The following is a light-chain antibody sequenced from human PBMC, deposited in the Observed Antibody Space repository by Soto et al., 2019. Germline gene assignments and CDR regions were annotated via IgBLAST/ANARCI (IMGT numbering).Light chain of an antibody. Sequence: DLQMTQSPSSLSASVGDRVTITCQASQDSSNYLNWYQQKPGKAPKLLIYDASNLETGVPSRFSGSGSGTDVSYTISSLQPEDIATYYCQQYDNHPTFGQGIKLEIK. J-gene: IGKJ2*01. V-gene: IGKV1-33*01. CDR2: DAS. CDR1: QDSSNY. CDR3: QQYDNHPT.